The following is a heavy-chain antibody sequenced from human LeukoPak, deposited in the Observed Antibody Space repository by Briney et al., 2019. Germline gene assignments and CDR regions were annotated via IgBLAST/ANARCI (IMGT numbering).Heavy chain of an antibody. CDR2: IYHSGST. J-gene: IGHJ3*02. D-gene: IGHD6-13*01. CDR1: GGSISSGGYY. Sequence: SQTLSLTCTVSGGSISSGGYYWSWIRQPPGKGLEWIGYIYHSGSTYYNPSLKSRVTISVDRSKNQFSLKLSSVTAADTAVYYCARDRRIASPEDCAFDIWGQGTMVTVSS. V-gene: IGHV4-30-2*01. CDR3: ARDRRIASPEDCAFDI.